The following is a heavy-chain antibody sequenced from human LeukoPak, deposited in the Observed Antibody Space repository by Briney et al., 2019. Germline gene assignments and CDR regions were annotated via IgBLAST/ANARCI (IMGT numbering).Heavy chain of an antibody. CDR3: ARDSSGFPRDASDY. CDR1: GYTFTSYG. Sequence: GASVKVSCKASGYTFTSYGINWVRQAPGQGLEWMGWISAYNGHTNYAQKLQGRVTMTTDTSTSTAHMELRSLRSDDTAVYFCARDSSGFPRDASDYWGQGPLVTVSS. D-gene: IGHD3-22*01. V-gene: IGHV1-18*01. J-gene: IGHJ4*02. CDR2: ISAYNGHT.